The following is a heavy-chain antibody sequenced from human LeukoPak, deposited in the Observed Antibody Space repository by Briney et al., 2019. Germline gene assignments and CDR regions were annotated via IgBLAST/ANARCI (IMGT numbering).Heavy chain of an antibody. CDR2: ISSSSSYI. J-gene: IGHJ4*02. D-gene: IGHD2-15*01. CDR3: VGGVYCSGGSCLKGRFGY. V-gene: IGHV3-21*01. Sequence: GGSLRLSCAASGFTFSSYSMNWVRQAPGKGLEWVSSISSSSSYIYYADSVKGRFTISRDNAKNSLYLQMNSLRAEDTAVYYCVGGVYCSGGSCLKGRFGYWGQGTLVTVSS. CDR1: GFTFSSYS.